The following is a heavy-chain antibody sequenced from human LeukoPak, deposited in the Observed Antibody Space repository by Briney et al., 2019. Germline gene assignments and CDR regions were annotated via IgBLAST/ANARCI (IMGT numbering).Heavy chain of an antibody. V-gene: IGHV3-23*01. D-gene: IGHD2-2*01. Sequence: GGSLRLSCAASGFAFSSYAMSWVRQAPGKGLEWVSAISGSGGNTHYADSVKGRFTISRDNSKNTLYLQMNSLRAEDTAVYYCAKDLGVVVPAANDYWGQGTLVTVSS. J-gene: IGHJ4*02. CDR1: GFAFSSYA. CDR3: AKDLGVVVPAANDY. CDR2: ISGSGGNT.